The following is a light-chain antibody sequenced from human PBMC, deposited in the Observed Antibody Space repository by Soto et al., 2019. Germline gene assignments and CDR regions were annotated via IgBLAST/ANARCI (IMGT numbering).Light chain of an antibody. CDR2: DAF. J-gene: IGKJ2*01. V-gene: IGKV1-39*01. CDR1: QSIGIY. CDR3: QQSYSTPLYT. Sequence: DIQMTQSPSSLSASLGDRVTITCRASQSIGIYLNWYQEKPGKAPRLLIYDAFSLQGGVPSRFSGSGSGTDFTLTISNLQPEDFATYYCQQSYSTPLYTFGQGTKLEI.